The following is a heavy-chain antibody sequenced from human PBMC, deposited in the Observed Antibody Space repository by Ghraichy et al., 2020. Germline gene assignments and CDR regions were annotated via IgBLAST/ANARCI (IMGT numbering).Heavy chain of an antibody. J-gene: IGHJ6*03. CDR2: IRYDGSNK. V-gene: IGHV3-30*02. Sequence: GGSLRLSCAASGFTFSSYGMHWVRQAPGKGLEWVAFIRYDGSNKYYADSVKGRFTISRDNSKNTLYLQMNSLRAEDTAVYYCAKDYDSSGYQIRYYYYMDVWGKGTSVTVSS. CDR1: GFTFSSYG. CDR3: AKDYDSSGYQIRYYYYMDV. D-gene: IGHD3-22*01.